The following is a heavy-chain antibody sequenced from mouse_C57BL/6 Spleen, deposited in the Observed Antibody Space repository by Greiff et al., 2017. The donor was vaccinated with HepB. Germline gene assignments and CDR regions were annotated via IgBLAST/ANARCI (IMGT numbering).Heavy chain of an antibody. CDR3: ARGYYYGSKAGYFDV. Sequence: EVKLMESGAELVKPGASVKLSCTASGFNIKDYYMHWVKQRTEQGLEWIGRIDPEDGETKYAPKFQGKATITADTSSNTAYLQLSSLTSEDTAVYYCARGYYYGSKAGYFDVWGTGTTVTVSS. J-gene: IGHJ1*03. CDR1: GFNIKDYY. D-gene: IGHD1-1*01. CDR2: IDPEDGET. V-gene: IGHV14-2*01.